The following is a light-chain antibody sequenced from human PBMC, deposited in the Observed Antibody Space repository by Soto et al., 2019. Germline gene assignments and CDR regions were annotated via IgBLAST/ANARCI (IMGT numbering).Light chain of an antibody. CDR3: QQYGRSPWT. CDR1: QSVSSSY. CDR2: GAS. J-gene: IGKJ1*01. Sequence: EIVFNQSPCTLSLSPGERATLSCRASQSVSSSYLAWYQQKPGQAPRLLIYGASSRATGIPDRFSGSGSGTDFTLTISRLEPEDFAVYYCQQYGRSPWTFGQGTKVDIK. V-gene: IGKV3-20*01.